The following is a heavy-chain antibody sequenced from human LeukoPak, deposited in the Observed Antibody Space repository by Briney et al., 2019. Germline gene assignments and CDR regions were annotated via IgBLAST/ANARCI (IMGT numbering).Heavy chain of an antibody. D-gene: IGHD3-22*01. CDR3: ARVDSAEKRDFDY. CDR2: IKEGGSEK. J-gene: IGHJ4*02. V-gene: IGHV3-7*01. Sequence: GGSLRLSCAASGFTFSNYWMTWVRQAPGKGLEWVANIKEGGSEKYYVDSVKGRFTISRDSAKNSAFLQMNSLRAEDTAVYYCARVDSAEKRDFDYWGQGTLVTVSS. CDR1: GFTFSNYW.